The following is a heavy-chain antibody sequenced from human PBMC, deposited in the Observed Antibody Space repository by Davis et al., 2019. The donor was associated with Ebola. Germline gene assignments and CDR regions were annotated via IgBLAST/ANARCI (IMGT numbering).Heavy chain of an antibody. D-gene: IGHD3-3*01. Sequence: GESLKISCAASGFTFSSYGMHWVRQAPGKGLEWVAVIWHDGTNKYYADSVTGRFTISRDTSKDTLYLQINSLRAEDTAVYYCAREGVWSGNTLCYFDYWGQGTLVTVSS. CDR3: AREGVWSGNTLCYFDY. CDR1: GFTFSSYG. V-gene: IGHV3-33*01. CDR2: IWHDGTNK. J-gene: IGHJ4*02.